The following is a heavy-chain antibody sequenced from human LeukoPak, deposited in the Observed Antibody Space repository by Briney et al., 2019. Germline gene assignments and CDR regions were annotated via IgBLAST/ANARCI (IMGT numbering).Heavy chain of an antibody. CDR1: GFTFSSYS. D-gene: IGHD2-2*01. J-gene: IGHJ4*02. CDR3: ARDRVPAAYDY. V-gene: IGHV3-48*01. CDR2: ISSSSSTI. Sequence: PGGSLRLSCAASGFTFSSYSMNWVRQAPGKGLEWVSYISSSSSTIYYADSVKGRFTISRDNAKNSLYLQMNSLRAEDTAVYYCARDRVPAAYDYWGQGTLVTVSS.